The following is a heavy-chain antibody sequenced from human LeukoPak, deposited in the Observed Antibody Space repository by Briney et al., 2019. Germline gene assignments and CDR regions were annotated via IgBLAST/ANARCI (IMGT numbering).Heavy chain of an antibody. D-gene: IGHD5-12*01. CDR2: TYYRSKWYD. V-gene: IGHV6-1*01. CDR3: AREGGYGIIDF. Sequence: SQTLSLTCAISGASVSSNTAAWNWFRQSPSRGLEWLGRTYYRSKWYDDHELSLKSRISINADTSKNQFSLQLSSVSPEDTAVYFCAREGGYGIIDFWGQGTLVTVSS. CDR1: GASVSSNTAA. J-gene: IGHJ4*02.